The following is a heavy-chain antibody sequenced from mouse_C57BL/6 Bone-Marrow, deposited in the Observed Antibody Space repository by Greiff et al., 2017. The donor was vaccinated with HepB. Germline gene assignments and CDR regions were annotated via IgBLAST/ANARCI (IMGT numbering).Heavy chain of an antibody. CDR2: ISDGGSYT. J-gene: IGHJ2*01. Sequence: DVMLVESGGGLVKPGGSLKLSCAASGFTFSSYAMSWVRQTPEKRLEWVATISDGGSYTYYPDNVKGRFTISRDNAKNNLYLQMSHLKSEDTAMYYCARDGTAQATDYFDYWGQGTTLTVSS. D-gene: IGHD3-2*02. CDR1: GFTFSSYA. CDR3: ARDGTAQATDYFDY. V-gene: IGHV5-4*01.